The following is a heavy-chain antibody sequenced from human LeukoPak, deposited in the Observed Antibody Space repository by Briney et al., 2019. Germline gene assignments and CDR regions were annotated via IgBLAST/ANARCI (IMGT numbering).Heavy chain of an antibody. J-gene: IGHJ4*02. V-gene: IGHV3-21*01. CDR2: ISSSSNYI. Sequence: KAGGSLRLSCAASEFTFSSYSMNWVRQAPGKGLEWVSSISSSSNYIYYADSVKGRFTISRDNAKNSLYLQMNSLRAEDTAVYYCARDRYCTSTSCYGTDYWGQGTLVTVSS. CDR3: ARDRYCTSTSCYGTDY. D-gene: IGHD2-2*01. CDR1: EFTFSSYS.